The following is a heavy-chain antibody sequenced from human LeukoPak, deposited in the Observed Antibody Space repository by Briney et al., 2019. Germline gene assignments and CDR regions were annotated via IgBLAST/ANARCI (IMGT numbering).Heavy chain of an antibody. V-gene: IGHV1-2*02. J-gene: IGHJ4*02. CDR1: GYTFTGYY. CDR2: INPNSGGT. CDR3: ARAKYNWNDVGYFDY. Sequence: ASVKVSCKASGYTFTGYYMHWVRQAPGQGLEWMGWINPNSGGTNYAQKFQGRVTMTRGTSISTAYMELSRLRSDDTAVYYCARAKYNWNDVGYFDYWGQGTLVTVSS. D-gene: IGHD1-20*01.